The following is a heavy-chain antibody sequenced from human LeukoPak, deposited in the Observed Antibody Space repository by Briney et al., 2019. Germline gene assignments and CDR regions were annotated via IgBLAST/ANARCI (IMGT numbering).Heavy chain of an antibody. CDR2: ISGSGGST. V-gene: IGHV3-23*01. CDR3: AKDLVAVARLDY. J-gene: IGHJ4*02. CDR1: GFTFSSYA. Sequence: GSLRLSCAVSGFTFSSYAMSWVRQASGKGLEWVSAISGSGGSTYYADSVKGRFTISRDNSKNTLYLQMNSLRAEDTAVYYCAKDLVAVARLDYWGQGTLVTVSS. D-gene: IGHD6-19*01.